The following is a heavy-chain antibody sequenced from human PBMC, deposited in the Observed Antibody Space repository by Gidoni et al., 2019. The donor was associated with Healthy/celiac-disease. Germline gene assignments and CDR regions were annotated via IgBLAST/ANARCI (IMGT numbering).Heavy chain of an antibody. V-gene: IGHV1-46*01. CDR2: INPSGGST. J-gene: IGHJ4*02. D-gene: IGHD6-19*01. CDR1: GYAFTSYY. Sequence: QVQLVQSGAAVKKPGASVKVSCKASGYAFTSYYMHWVRQAPGQGLEWMGIINPSGGSTSYAQKFQGRVTMTRDTSTSTVYMELSSLRSEDTAVYYCARVRGQWLVSRDFDYWGQGTLVTVSS. CDR3: ARVRGQWLVSRDFDY.